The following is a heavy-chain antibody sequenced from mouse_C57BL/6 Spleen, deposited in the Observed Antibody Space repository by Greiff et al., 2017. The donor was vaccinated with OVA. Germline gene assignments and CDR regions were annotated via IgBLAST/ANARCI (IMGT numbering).Heavy chain of an antibody. CDR1: GYTFTSYW. CDR2: IYPSDSET. V-gene: IGHV1-61*01. Sequence: QVHVKQPGAELVRPGSSVKLSCKASGYTFTSYWMDWVKQRPGQGLEWIGNIYPSDSETHYNQKFKDKATLTVDKSSSTAYMQLSSLTSEDSAVYYCARAGRVFDYWGQGTTLTVSS. J-gene: IGHJ2*01. D-gene: IGHD4-1*01. CDR3: ARAGRVFDY.